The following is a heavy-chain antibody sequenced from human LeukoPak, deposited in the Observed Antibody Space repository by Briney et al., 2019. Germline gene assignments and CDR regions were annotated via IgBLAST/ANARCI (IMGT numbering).Heavy chain of an antibody. D-gene: IGHD3-22*01. V-gene: IGHV1-18*01. CDR2: ISAYNGNT. Sequence: ASVKVSSKAPGGTFTSYAISWVRQAPGQGLEWMGRISAYNGNTNYAQKLQGSVTMTTDTSTSTAYMEMRSLRSEDAAVYYSERDRHYYDSSGYCYQNGGQGTVVTVTA. J-gene: IGHJ1*01. CDR3: ERDRHYYDSSGYCYQN. CDR1: GGTFTSYA.